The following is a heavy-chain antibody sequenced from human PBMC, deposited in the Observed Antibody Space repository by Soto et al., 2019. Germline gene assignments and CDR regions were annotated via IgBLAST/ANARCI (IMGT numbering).Heavy chain of an antibody. V-gene: IGHV4-59*08. CDR1: GGSITNHY. Sequence: SETLSLTCTVSGGSITNHYCSWFRQPPGKGLEWIGEIYHSGSTNYNPSLKSRVTISVDKSKNQFSLKLTSVTAADTAVYHCARHVGNSPPGSWGQGTLVTVS. J-gene: IGHJ4*02. D-gene: IGHD1-26*01. CDR3: ARHVGNSPPGS. CDR2: IYHSGST.